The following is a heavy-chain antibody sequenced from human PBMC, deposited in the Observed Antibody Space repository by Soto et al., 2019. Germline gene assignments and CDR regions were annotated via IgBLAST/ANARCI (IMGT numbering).Heavy chain of an antibody. V-gene: IGHV1-18*01. Sequence: QVQLVQSGAEVKKPGASVKVSCKASGYTFTSYGISWVRQAPGQGLEWMGWISAYNGNTNYAQKLQGRVTITTDTSTSTAYMELRSLRSDDTAVYYCARTLNYYDSSAPGDYWGQGTLVTVSS. CDR3: ARTLNYYDSSAPGDY. J-gene: IGHJ4*02. D-gene: IGHD3-22*01. CDR1: GYTFTSYG. CDR2: ISAYNGNT.